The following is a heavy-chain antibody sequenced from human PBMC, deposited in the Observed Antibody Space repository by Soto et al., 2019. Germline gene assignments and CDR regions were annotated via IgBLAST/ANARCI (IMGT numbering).Heavy chain of an antibody. V-gene: IGHV4-30-2*01. CDR3: AAGGGLPRYY. D-gene: IGHD5-12*01. J-gene: IGHJ4*02. Sequence: QLQLQESGSGLVKPSQTLSLTCAVSGGSISSGGYSWSWIRQPPGKGLEWIGYIYHSGSTYYNPSLNSRVTISVDRAKHQFSLKLSAVTAADTAVYYCAAGGGLPRYYWGQGALVTVSS. CDR1: GGSISSGGYS. CDR2: IYHSGST.